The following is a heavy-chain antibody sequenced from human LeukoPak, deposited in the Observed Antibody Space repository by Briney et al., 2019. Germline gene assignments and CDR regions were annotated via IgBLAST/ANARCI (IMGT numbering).Heavy chain of an antibody. CDR1: GGSISSSSYY. J-gene: IGHJ4*02. V-gene: IGHV4-39*07. D-gene: IGHD1-26*01. CDR2: IYYSGST. CDR3: ASGTELPGY. Sequence: SETLSLTCTVSGGSISSSSYYWGWIRQPPGKGLEWIGSIYYSGSTYYNPSLKSRVTLSVDTSKNQFSLKLSSVTAADTAVYYCASGTELPGYWGQGTLVTVSS.